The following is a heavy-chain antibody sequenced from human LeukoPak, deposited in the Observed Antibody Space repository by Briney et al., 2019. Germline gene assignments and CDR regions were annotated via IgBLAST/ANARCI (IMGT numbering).Heavy chain of an antibody. J-gene: IGHJ4*02. CDR1: GGSISSSSYY. Sequence: PSETLSLTCTVSGGSISSSSYYWGWIRQPPGKGLEWIGSIYYSGSTYYNPSLKSRVTISVDTSKNQFSLKLSSVTAADTAVYYCASMTESERAIVVVPASPGYWGQGTLVTVSS. D-gene: IGHD2-2*01. CDR3: ASMTESERAIVVVPASPGY. V-gene: IGHV4-39*07. CDR2: IYYSGST.